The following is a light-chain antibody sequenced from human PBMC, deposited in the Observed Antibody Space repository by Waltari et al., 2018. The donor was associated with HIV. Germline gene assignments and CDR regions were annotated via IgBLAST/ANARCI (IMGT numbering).Light chain of an antibody. CDR2: STN. Sequence: QTVVTQEPSFSVSPGGTVTLTCGLSSGSVSASYCPSWYQQTPGQAPRTLIYSTNTRSSGVPDRFSDSILGNKAALTITGAQADDESVYYCSLYMGGGIWVFGGGTKLTVL. V-gene: IGLV8-61*01. CDR3: SLYMGGGIWV. CDR1: SGSVSASYC. J-gene: IGLJ3*02.